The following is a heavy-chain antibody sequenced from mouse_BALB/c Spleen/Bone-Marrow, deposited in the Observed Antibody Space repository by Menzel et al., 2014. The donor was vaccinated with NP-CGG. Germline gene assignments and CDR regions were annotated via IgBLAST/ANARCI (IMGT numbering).Heavy chain of an antibody. J-gene: IGHJ2*01. CDR3: TRAGATVPFYY. Sequence: QLQQSGAELVRPGASVKLSCKASGYTFTSYWINWVTQRPGQGLEWIGNIYPSDSYTNYNQKFKDKATLTVDKSSSTAYMQLSSPTSEDSAVYYCTRAGATVPFYYRGQGTTRTAPS. D-gene: IGHD1-1*01. CDR2: IYPSDSYT. CDR1: GYTFTSYW. V-gene: IGHV1-69*02.